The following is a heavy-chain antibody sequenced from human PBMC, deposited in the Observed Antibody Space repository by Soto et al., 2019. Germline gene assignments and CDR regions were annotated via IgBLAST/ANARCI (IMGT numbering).Heavy chain of an antibody. V-gene: IGHV3-23*01. CDR1: GFTFSSYA. J-gene: IGHJ4*02. D-gene: IGHD1-1*01. Sequence: EVQLLESGGGSVQPGGSLRLSCVASGFTFSSYAMHWVRRPPGKGLEWVSSISGSGGTAYYADSVKGRFSISRDSLVNTLYLQMNSLRAEDTAVYYCAKGRGQNWNFVYWGQGTLVTVSP. CDR2: ISGSGGTA. CDR3: AKGRGQNWNFVY.